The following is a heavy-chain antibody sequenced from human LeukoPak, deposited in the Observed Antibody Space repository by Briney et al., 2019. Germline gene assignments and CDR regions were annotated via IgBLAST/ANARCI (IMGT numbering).Heavy chain of an antibody. D-gene: IGHD3-10*01. CDR2: IYYSGST. J-gene: IGHJ5*02. CDR3: ARDYYYGSGSYPKGFDP. CDR1: GGSISSSSYY. V-gene: IGHV4-39*07. Sequence: SETLSLTCTVSGGSISSSSYYWGWIRQPPGKGLEWIGSIYYSGSTYYNPSLKSRVTISVDTSKNQFSLKLSSVTAADTAVYYCARDYYYGSGSYPKGFDPWGQGTLVTVSS.